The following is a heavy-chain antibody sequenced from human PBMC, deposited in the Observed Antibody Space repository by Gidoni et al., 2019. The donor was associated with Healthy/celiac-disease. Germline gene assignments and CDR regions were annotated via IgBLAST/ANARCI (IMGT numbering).Heavy chain of an antibody. CDR2: IYYSGST. CDR1: GGSISSSSYY. J-gene: IGHJ4*02. CDR3: ARLFQGDDILTGYYRFDY. D-gene: IGHD3-9*01. V-gene: IGHV4-39*01. Sequence: QLQLQESGPGLVKPSETLSLTCTVSGGSISSSSYYWCWIRQPPGKGLEWIGSIYYSGSTYYNPSLKSRVTISVDTSKNQFSRKLSSVTAADTAVYYCARLFQGDDILTGYYRFDYWGQGTLVTVSS.